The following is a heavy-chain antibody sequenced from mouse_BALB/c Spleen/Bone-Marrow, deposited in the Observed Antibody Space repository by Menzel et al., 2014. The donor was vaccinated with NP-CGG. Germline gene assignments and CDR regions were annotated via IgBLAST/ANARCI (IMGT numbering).Heavy chain of an antibody. V-gene: IGHV14-3*02. CDR3: ARTAPENFDY. CDR1: GFNIKDTY. Sequence: VQLQQSGAELVKPGASVKLSCTASGFNIKDTYMHWVKQRPEQGLEWIGRIDPANGNTKYDPKFQGKATITADTSSNTAFLQLSSLTSEDTAVYYCARTAPENFDYWGQGTTLTVSS. D-gene: IGHD1-2*01. CDR2: IDPANGNT. J-gene: IGHJ2*01.